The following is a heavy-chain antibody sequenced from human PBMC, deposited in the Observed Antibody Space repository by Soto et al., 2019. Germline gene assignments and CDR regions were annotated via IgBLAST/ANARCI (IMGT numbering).Heavy chain of an antibody. CDR3: ASGLISVARGVYDY. J-gene: IGHJ4*02. Sequence: GGSLRLSFEASGFTFSNYWMTWVRQAPGKGLEWVANIKQDGSDKYYGGSVKGRFTISRDNAKSVLYLQMNSLRAEDTAVYYCASGLISVARGVYDYWGQGTLVTVSS. D-gene: IGHD3-10*01. V-gene: IGHV3-7*01. CDR2: IKQDGSDK. CDR1: GFTFSNYW.